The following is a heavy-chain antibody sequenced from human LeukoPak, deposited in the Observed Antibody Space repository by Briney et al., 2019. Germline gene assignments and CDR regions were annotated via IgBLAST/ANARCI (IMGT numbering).Heavy chain of an antibody. J-gene: IGHJ4*02. V-gene: IGHV3-48*03. CDR2: ISRSGSNI. CDR1: GFTFSSYE. Sequence: GGSLRLSCAASGFTFSSYEMNWVRQAPGKGLEWVSYISRSGSNIYYADSVKGRFTISRDNAENALYLQMNSLRAEDTAVYYCAREPLAVTTYHFDYWGQGTLVTVSS. CDR3: AREPLAVTTYHFDY. D-gene: IGHD4-17*01.